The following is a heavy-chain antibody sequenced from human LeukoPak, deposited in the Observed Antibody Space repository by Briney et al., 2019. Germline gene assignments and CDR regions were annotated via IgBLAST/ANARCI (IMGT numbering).Heavy chain of an antibody. J-gene: IGHJ4*02. D-gene: IGHD2-21*01. CDR1: GFTVSTNE. Sequence: GGSLRLSCAASGFTVSTNEVSWVRQAPGKGLEWVSAISVSGNTYHADSVKGRFTISRDSSKNTLYLQMNRLRAEDAAVYYCAKAPVTTCSGAYCYPFDYWGQGTLVTVSS. CDR2: ISVSGNT. V-gene: IGHV3-23*01. CDR3: AKAPVTTCSGAYCYPFDY.